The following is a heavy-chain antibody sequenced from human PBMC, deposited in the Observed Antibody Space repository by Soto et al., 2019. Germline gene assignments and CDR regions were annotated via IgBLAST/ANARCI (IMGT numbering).Heavy chain of an antibody. J-gene: IGHJ4*02. CDR2: ISYDGSNK. Sequence: QVQLVESGGGVVQPGRSLRLSCAASGFTFSSYAMHWVRQAPGKGLEWVAVISYDGSNKYYADSVKGRFTISRDNSKNTLYLQMNSLRAEGTAVYYCARGYTYYYDSSGYPHWGQGTLVTVSS. CDR1: GFTFSSYA. V-gene: IGHV3-30-3*01. CDR3: ARGYTYYYDSSGYPH. D-gene: IGHD3-22*01.